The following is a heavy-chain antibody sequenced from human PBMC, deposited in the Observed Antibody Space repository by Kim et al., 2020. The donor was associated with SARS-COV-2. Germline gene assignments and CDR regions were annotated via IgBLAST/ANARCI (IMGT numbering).Heavy chain of an antibody. CDR3: ADWNHVNY. CDR2: TSGSGIDT. D-gene: IGHD1-1*01. J-gene: IGHJ4*02. V-gene: IGHV3-23*01. CDR1: GFTFSSYA. Sequence: GGSLRLSCGASGFTFSSYAMSWVRQAPGKGLEWVSTTSGSGIDTYYADSVKGRFTISRDNSKNTLHLQMNSLRAEDTAVYYCADWNHVNYWGQGILVTVSS.